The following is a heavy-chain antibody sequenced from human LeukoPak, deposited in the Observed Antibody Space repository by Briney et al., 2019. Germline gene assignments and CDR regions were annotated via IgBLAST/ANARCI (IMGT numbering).Heavy chain of an antibody. Sequence: EASVKVSCKASGGTFSSYATSWVRQAPGQGLEWMGGIIPIFGTANYAQKVQGRVTITADESTSTAYMELSSLRSEDTAVYYCARELSWAFDIWGQGTMVTVSS. J-gene: IGHJ3*02. CDR3: ARELSWAFDI. D-gene: IGHD3-16*02. CDR1: GGTFSSYA. V-gene: IGHV1-69*01. CDR2: IIPIFGTA.